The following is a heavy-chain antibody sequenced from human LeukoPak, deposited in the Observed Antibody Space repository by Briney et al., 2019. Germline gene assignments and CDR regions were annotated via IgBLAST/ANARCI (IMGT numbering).Heavy chain of an antibody. CDR2: ISAYNGNT. J-gene: IGHJ4*02. CDR3: ARDEAYIVGAPFDY. V-gene: IGHV1-18*01. Sequence: GASVKVSCKASGYTFTSYGISWVRQAPGQGLEWMGWISAYNGNTNYAQKLQGRVTMTTDTSTGTAYMELRSLRSDDTAVYYCARDEAYIVGAPFDYWGQGTLVTVSS. D-gene: IGHD1-26*01. CDR1: GYTFTSYG.